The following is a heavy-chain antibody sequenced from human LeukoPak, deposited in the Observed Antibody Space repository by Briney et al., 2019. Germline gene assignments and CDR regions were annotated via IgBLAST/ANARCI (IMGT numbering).Heavy chain of an antibody. CDR1: GGSISSYY. CDR3: ARHPKIRFNWFDP. D-gene: IGHD5-12*01. V-gene: IGHV4-59*08. Sequence: SSETLSLTCNVSGGSISSYYWSWIRQPPGKGLEWIGYVFYSGSTNYNPSLKSRVTISVDTSKNQFSLRLTSVTAADTAVYYCARHPKIRFNWFDPWGPGTLVTVSS. CDR2: VFYSGST. J-gene: IGHJ5*02.